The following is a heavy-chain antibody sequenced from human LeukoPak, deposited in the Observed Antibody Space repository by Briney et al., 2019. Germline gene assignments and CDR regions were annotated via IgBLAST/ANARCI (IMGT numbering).Heavy chain of an antibody. V-gene: IGHV1-2*02. Sequence: ASVTVSYTPSGYTFTHYYMHWVRQPPAQGLEAMEWIHPNSGGTKYAQRFQGRVTVTRDTSISTVSMELSRLRSDDTAVYYCARWGKYYYDSSGYYYWGQGTLVSVSS. CDR2: IHPNSGGT. D-gene: IGHD3-22*01. CDR1: GYTFTHYY. CDR3: ARWGKYYYDSSGYYY. J-gene: IGHJ4*02.